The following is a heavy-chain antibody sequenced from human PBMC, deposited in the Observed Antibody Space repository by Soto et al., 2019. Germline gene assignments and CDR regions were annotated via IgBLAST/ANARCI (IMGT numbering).Heavy chain of an antibody. J-gene: IGHJ6*02. V-gene: IGHV4-34*01. CDR3: AGGRGVRGTLIATYYSYGVDV. Sequence: QVQLQQWGAGLLKPSETLSLTCAVYGGSFSSYYWNWIRQPPGKGLEWIGEINHSGSTNYKPSLKSRVTISVDTSKKQFSLKLSSVTAADTAVYYCAGGRGVRGTLIATYYSYGVDVWGQGTTVTVSS. CDR1: GGSFSSYY. CDR2: INHSGST. D-gene: IGHD3-10*01.